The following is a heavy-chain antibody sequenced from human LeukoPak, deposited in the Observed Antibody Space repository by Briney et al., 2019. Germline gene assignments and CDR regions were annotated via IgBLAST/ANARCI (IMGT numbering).Heavy chain of an antibody. CDR1: GYSFTSYW. Sequence: GESLKISCKGSGYSFTSYWISWVRQMPGKGLEWMGVIYPGDSNARYSPSFQGQVTISGDKSISTAYLQWSSLKASDTAMYYCARGSPDVDYWGQGTLVTVSS. CDR2: IYPGDSNA. V-gene: IGHV5-51*01. CDR3: ARGSPDVDY. J-gene: IGHJ4*02.